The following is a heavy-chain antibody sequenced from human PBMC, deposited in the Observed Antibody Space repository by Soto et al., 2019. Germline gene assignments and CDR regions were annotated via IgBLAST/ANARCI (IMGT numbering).Heavy chain of an antibody. D-gene: IGHD3-3*01. V-gene: IGHV3-33*01. J-gene: IGHJ6*02. Sequence: GGSLRLSCAASGFTFSAHGIHWVRQAPGKGLEWVAVIWSDGSNEYYADSVRGRFTISRDNPKNTLDLQMDSLRADDTALYYCARDTGSGVDYALDVWGQGTTVTVSS. CDR3: ARDTGSGVDYALDV. CDR1: GFTFSAHG. CDR2: IWSDGSNE.